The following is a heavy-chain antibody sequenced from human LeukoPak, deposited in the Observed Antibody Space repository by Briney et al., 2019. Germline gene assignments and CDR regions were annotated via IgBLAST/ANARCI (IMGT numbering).Heavy chain of an antibody. J-gene: IGHJ4*02. Sequence: PGGSLRLSCEGAGFNLSPYGMNWVRQAPGRGLDWVVFISSNSDRIWYADSVKGRFTVSRDNAKNSLHLQMNSLRAEDTAVYYCVRGGYRGFDYEYWGQGTLVTVSS. CDR2: ISSNSDRI. D-gene: IGHD5-12*01. CDR3: VRGGYRGFDYEY. CDR1: GFNLSPYG. V-gene: IGHV3-48*04.